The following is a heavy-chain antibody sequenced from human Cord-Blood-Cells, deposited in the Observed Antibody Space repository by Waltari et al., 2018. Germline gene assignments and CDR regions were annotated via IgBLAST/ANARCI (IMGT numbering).Heavy chain of an antibody. D-gene: IGHD3-22*01. Sequence: QVQLVESGGGVVQPGRSLRLYCAASGFTFSSSGMHWVRQAPGKGLEWVAVISYDGSNKYYADSVKGRFTISRDKSKNTLYLQMNSLRAEDTAVYYCAKGITMIVVVTPFDYWGQGTLVTVSS. J-gene: IGHJ4*02. CDR2: ISYDGSNK. CDR3: AKGITMIVVVTPFDY. V-gene: IGHV3-30*18. CDR1: GFTFSSSG.